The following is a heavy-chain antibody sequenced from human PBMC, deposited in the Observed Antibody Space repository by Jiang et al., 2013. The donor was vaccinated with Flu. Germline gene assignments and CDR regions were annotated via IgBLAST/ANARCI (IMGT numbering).Heavy chain of an antibody. CDR1: GGTFSSYA. Sequence: VQLVESGAEVKKPGSSVKVSCKASGGTFSSYAISWVRQAPGQGLEWMGGIIPIFGTANYAQKFQGRVTITADESTSTAYMELSSLRSEDTAVYYCARVSGDDDSSGYYYYYYYNGRLGQRDHGHRLL. CDR2: IIPIFGTA. V-gene: IGHV1-69*01. J-gene: IGHJ6*03. CDR3: ARVSGDDDSSGYYYYYYYNGR. D-gene: IGHD3-22*01.